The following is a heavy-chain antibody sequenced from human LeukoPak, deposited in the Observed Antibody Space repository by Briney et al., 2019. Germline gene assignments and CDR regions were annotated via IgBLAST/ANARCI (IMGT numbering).Heavy chain of an antibody. CDR1: GFTFSSYA. Sequence: GGSLRLSCAASGFTFSSYAMSWVRQAPGKGLEWVSAISGSGGSTYYADSVKGRFTISRDNSKNTLYLQMDSLRADDTVVYYCAGSDAFDIWGQGTMVTVSS. J-gene: IGHJ3*02. CDR2: ISGSGGST. V-gene: IGHV3-23*01. CDR3: AGSDAFDI.